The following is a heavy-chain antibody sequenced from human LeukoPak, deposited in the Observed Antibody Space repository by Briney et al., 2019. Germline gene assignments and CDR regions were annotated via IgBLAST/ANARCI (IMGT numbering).Heavy chain of an antibody. D-gene: IGHD6-13*01. CDR3: AKDHGSSRWASDV. CDR2: ISSSGSTI. V-gene: IGHV3-11*01. J-gene: IGHJ6*02. Sequence: GGSLRLSCAASGFTFSDYYMSWIRQAPGKGLEWVSYISSSGSTIYYADSVKGRFTISRDNSKNTLYLQMNSLRAEDTAVYYCAKDHGSSRWASDVWGQGTTVTVSS. CDR1: GFTFSDYY.